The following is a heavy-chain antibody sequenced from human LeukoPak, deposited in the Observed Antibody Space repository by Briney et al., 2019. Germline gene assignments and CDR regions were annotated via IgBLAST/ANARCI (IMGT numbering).Heavy chain of an antibody. Sequence: ASVKVSCKASGYAFTSNYIHWVRQAPGQGLEWMGMIYPRDGSTSYAQKFQGRVTVTRDTSTSTVHMELSGLRSEDTAVYYCARDQEGFDYWGQGTLVTVSP. CDR2: IYPRDGST. J-gene: IGHJ4*02. V-gene: IGHV1-46*01. CDR1: GYAFTSNY. CDR3: ARDQEGFDY.